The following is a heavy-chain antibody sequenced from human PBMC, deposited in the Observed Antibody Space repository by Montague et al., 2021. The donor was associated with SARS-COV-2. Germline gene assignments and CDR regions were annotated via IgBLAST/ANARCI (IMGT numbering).Heavy chain of an antibody. D-gene: IGHD6-13*01. Sequence: SETRSLTCSVSGGSITDRTCCWGCIRPSPGKGLEWIGAINYSGTDYSNPSLNSRVTISLATAKNQFSLKMTSVTAADTAVYYCARHWGIAAAGNWGQGTLVTVSS. CDR3: ARHWGIAAAGN. CDR2: INYSGTD. V-gene: IGHV4-39*01. J-gene: IGHJ4*02. CDR1: GGSITDRTCC.